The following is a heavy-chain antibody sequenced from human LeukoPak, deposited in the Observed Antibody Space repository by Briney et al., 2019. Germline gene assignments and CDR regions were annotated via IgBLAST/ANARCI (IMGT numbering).Heavy chain of an antibody. Sequence: GGSLRLSCAASGFTFSSYAMSWVRQAPGKGLEWVSAISGSGGSTYYADSVKGRFTISRDNSKNTLYLQMNSLRAEDTAVYYCAKALHVLRYYYYYGMDVWGQGTTVTVSS. V-gene: IGHV3-23*01. J-gene: IGHJ6*02. CDR2: ISGSGGST. CDR1: GFTFSSYA. CDR3: AKALHVLRYYYYYGMDV. D-gene: IGHD2-15*01.